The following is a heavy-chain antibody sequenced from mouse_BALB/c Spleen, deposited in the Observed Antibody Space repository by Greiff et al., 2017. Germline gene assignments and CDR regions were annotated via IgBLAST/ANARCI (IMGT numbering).Heavy chain of an antibody. V-gene: IGHV5-6-5*01. D-gene: IGHD2-1*01. CDR1: GFTFSSYA. Sequence: EVNVVESGGGLVKPGGSLKLSCAASGFTFSSYAMSWVRQTPEKRLEWVASISSGGSTYYPDSVKGRFTISRDNARNILYLQMSSLRSEDTAMYYCARGRGNYDYAMDYWGQGTSVTVSS. CDR3: ARGRGNYDYAMDY. J-gene: IGHJ4*01. CDR2: ISSGGST.